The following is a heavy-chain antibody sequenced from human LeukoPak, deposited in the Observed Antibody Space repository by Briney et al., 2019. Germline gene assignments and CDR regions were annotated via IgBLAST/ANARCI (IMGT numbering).Heavy chain of an antibody. V-gene: IGHV3-30*03. CDR2: ISYHGNNK. D-gene: IGHD3-22*01. J-gene: IGHJ4*02. CDR3: ARCPESSGYYYELDS. CDR1: GFTFSLYG. Sequence: PGRSLRLSCAASGFTFSLYGMHWVRQAPGKGREWVAVISYHGNNKYYADSVKGRFTISRDNSKNTLYLQMNSLRAEDTAVYYCARCPESSGYYYELDSWGQGTLVTVSS.